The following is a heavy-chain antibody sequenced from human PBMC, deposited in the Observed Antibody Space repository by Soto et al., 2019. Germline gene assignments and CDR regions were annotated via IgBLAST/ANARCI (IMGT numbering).Heavy chain of an antibody. CDR1: GDTFSSYA. V-gene: IGHV1-69*06. CDR2: IIPIFGTA. Sequence: SVKVSCKASGDTFSSYAISWVRQAPGQGLEWMGGIIPIFGTANYAQKFQGRVTITADKSTSTAYMELSSLRSEDTAVYYCAYYDSSGPFDYWGQGTLVTVS. CDR3: AYYDSSGPFDY. D-gene: IGHD3-22*01. J-gene: IGHJ4*02.